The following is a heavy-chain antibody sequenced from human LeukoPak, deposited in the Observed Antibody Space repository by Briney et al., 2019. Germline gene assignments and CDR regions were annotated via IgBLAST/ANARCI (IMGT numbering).Heavy chain of an antibody. V-gene: IGHV3-20*04. J-gene: IGHJ4*02. D-gene: IGHD4-17*01. CDR1: GFTFSTYG. CDR3: ARDSHDYGDFDY. Sequence: GGSLRLSCVASGFTFSTYGMSWVRQAPGKGLEWVSGINWNGGSTGYADSVKGRFTISRDNAKNSLYLQMNSLRAEDTALYYCARDSHDYGDFDYWGQGTLVTVSS. CDR2: INWNGGST.